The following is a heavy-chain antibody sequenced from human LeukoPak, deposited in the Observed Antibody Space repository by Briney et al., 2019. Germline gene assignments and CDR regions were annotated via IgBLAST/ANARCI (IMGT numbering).Heavy chain of an antibody. V-gene: IGHV4-38-2*02. CDR3: ARESNYHGSGTGWFDP. Sequence: SETLSLTCTVSGYSISSGYYWGWTRRPPGKGLEWIGSIYHSGSTYYNPSLNSRVTISLDTSKNQLSLKLSSVTAADTAVYYCARESNYHGSGTGWFDPWGQGTLVTVSS. D-gene: IGHD3-10*01. CDR1: GYSISSGYY. CDR2: IYHSGST. J-gene: IGHJ5*02.